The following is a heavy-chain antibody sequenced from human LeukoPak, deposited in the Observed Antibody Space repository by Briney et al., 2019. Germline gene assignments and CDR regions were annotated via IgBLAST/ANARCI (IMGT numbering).Heavy chain of an antibody. CDR3: AKYRSAWSFDY. Sequence: VGSLRLSCAASGFTFSSYALTWVRQAPGKGLEWVSAISGNGGSTNYADSVKGRFTISRDNSKNTLYLQVNSLRAEDTAVYYCAKYRSAWSFDYWGQGTLVTVSS. V-gene: IGHV3-23*01. D-gene: IGHD6-13*01. CDR2: ISGNGGST. J-gene: IGHJ4*02. CDR1: GFTFSSYA.